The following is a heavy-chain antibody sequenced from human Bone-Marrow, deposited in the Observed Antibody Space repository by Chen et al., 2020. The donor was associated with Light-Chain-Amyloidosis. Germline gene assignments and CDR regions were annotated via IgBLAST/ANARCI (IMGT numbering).Heavy chain of an antibody. CDR1: GYTFPNYW. J-gene: IGHJ4*01. D-gene: IGHD5-12*01. CDR2: IYPDDSDA. V-gene: IGHV5-51*01. Sequence: EVQLEQSGPEVKQPGESLKSTCKGSGYTFPNYWIGWVRQMPGKGLEWMEFIYPDDSDARYSPSFEGQVTISADKSITTAYLQWRSLKASDTAMYYCARRRDGYNFDYWGHGTLVTVSS. CDR3: ARRRDGYNFDY.